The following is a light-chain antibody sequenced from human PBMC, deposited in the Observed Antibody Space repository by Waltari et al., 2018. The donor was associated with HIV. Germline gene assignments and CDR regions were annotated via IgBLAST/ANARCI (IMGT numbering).Light chain of an antibody. CDR3: AAWDANLNGRL. Sequence: QSVLTQSPSASGTPGQRVTISCSGSISNIGGNTVSWYQHLPGTAPKLLIYSNNQRPSGVPDRFSGCKSGTSASLAISGLQSEDEADYYCAAWDANLNGRLFGGGTKLTVL. CDR1: ISNIGGNT. CDR2: SNN. J-gene: IGLJ2*01. V-gene: IGLV1-44*01.